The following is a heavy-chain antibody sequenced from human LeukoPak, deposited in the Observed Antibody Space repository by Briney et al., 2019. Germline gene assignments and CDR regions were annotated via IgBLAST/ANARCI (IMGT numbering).Heavy chain of an antibody. J-gene: IGHJ4*02. CDR3: ARWISTNFDY. CDR2: IYHSGST. D-gene: IGHD2-2*03. CDR1: GGSISSSSYY. Sequence: SETLSLTCTVSGGSISSSSYYWGWIRQPPGKGLEWIGNIYHSGSTYYNPSLKSRVTISVDTSKNQFSLKLSSVTAADTAVYYCARWISTNFDYWGQGTLVTVSS. V-gene: IGHV4-39*07.